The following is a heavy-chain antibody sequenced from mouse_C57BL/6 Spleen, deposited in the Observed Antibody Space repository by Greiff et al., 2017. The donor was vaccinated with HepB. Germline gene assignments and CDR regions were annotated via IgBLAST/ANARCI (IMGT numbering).Heavy chain of an antibody. CDR1: GYTFTSYW. D-gene: IGHD3-2*02. CDR3: ARQAPDSSGYLYAMDY. J-gene: IGHJ4*01. CDR2: IDPSDSYT. Sequence: VQLQQSGAELVMPGASVKLSCKASGYTFTSYWMHWVKQRPGQGLEWIGEIDPSDSYTNYNQKFKGKSTLTVDKSSSTAYMQLSSLTSEDSAVYYCARQAPDSSGYLYAMDYWGQGTSVTVSS. V-gene: IGHV1-69*01.